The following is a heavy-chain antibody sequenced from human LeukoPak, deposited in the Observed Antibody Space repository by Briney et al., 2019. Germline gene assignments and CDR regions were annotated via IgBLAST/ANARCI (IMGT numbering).Heavy chain of an antibody. Sequence: ASVKVSCKASGYTFTSYDINWVRQATGQGLEWMGWMNPNSGNTGYAQKFQGRVTMTRDTSISTAYMELSRLRSDDTAVYYCARELAAAGTEGENLDYWGQGTLVTVSS. CDR2: MNPNSGNT. J-gene: IGHJ4*02. D-gene: IGHD6-13*01. CDR1: GYTFTSYD. CDR3: ARELAAAGTEGENLDY. V-gene: IGHV1-8*02.